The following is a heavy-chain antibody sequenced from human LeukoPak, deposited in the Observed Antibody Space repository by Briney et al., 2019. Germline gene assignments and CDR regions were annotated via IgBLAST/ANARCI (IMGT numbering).Heavy chain of an antibody. J-gene: IGHJ4*02. CDR1: GFTFSSYG. D-gene: IGHD3-22*01. V-gene: IGHV3-30*02. Sequence: TGGSLRLSCAASGFTFSSYGMHWVRQAPGKGLEWVAFIRYDGSNKYYADSVKGRFTISRDNSKNTLYLQMNSLRAEDTAVYYCAKGAKGSMIVVVIDWGQGTLVTVSS. CDR2: IRYDGSNK. CDR3: AKGAKGSMIVVVID.